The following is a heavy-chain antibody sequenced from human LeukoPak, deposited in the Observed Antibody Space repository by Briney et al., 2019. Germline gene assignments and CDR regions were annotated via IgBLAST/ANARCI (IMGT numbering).Heavy chain of an antibody. D-gene: IGHD3-10*01. CDR1: GFSFSSYA. V-gene: IGHV3-30-3*01. CDR2: LSYDGYHE. Sequence: PGGSLRLSCVASGFSFSSYAMPWVRQVPGKGLEWVAVLSYDGYHEYYADSVKGRFIISRDNSKNTLYLQMNSLRAEDTAVYYCASDGSHGSGTYNWGQGTLVTVSS. CDR3: ASDGSHGSGTYN. J-gene: IGHJ4*02.